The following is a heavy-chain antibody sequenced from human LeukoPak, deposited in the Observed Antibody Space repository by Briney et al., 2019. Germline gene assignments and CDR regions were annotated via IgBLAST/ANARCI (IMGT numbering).Heavy chain of an antibody. J-gene: IGHJ6*03. D-gene: IGHD2-15*01. CDR2: ISWNSDKI. CDR3: AKSGIFQGYYFYYMDV. CDR1: GFTVSSNY. V-gene: IGHV3-9*01. Sequence: GGSLRLSCAASGFTVSSNYMSWVRQAPGKGLEWVSGISWNSDKIGYADSVKGRFTISRDNAKKSLYLQMNSPRPEDTALYYCAKSGIFQGYYFYYMDVWGKGTTVTISS.